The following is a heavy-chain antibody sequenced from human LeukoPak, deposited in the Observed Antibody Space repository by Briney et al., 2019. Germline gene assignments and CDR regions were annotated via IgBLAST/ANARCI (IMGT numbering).Heavy chain of an antibody. V-gene: IGHV3-20*04. CDR3: ARGRGYGGDDIDY. D-gene: IGHD5-12*01. Sequence: GGSLRLSCTASGFTFDEYGMSWVRQAPGKGLEWVSGINWNGGSTGYADSMKGRFTISRDSAKNSLYLQMNSLRAEDTAMYYCARGRGYGGDDIDYWGLGTLVTVSS. CDR1: GFTFDEYG. J-gene: IGHJ4*02. CDR2: INWNGGST.